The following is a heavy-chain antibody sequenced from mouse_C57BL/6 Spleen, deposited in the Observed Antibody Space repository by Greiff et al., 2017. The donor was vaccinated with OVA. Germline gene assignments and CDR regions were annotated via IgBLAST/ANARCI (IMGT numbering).Heavy chain of an antibody. V-gene: IGHV1-74*01. J-gene: IGHJ3*01. CDR1: GYTFTSYW. CDR3: AIIDYGSSSFAY. Sequence: QVQLKQPGAELVKPGASVKVSCKAPGYTFTSYWMHWVKQRPGQGLEWIGRIHPSDSDTNYNQKFKGKATLTVDKSSSTAYMQLSSLTSEDSAVYYCAIIDYGSSSFAYWGQGTLVTVSA. D-gene: IGHD1-1*01. CDR2: IHPSDSDT.